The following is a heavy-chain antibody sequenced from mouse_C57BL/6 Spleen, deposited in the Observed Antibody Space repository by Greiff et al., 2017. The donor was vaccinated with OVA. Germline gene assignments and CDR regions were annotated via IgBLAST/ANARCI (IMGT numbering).Heavy chain of an antibody. Sequence: QVQLQQPGAELVRPGTSVKLSCKASGYTFTSYWMHWVKQRPGQGLEWIGVIDPSDSYTNYNQKFKGKATLTVDTSSSTAYMQLSSLTSEDSAVYDCAYYYGSSYLFAYWGQGTLVTVSA. D-gene: IGHD1-1*01. CDR2: IDPSDSYT. CDR1: GYTFTSYW. V-gene: IGHV1-59*01. CDR3: AYYYGSSYLFAY. J-gene: IGHJ3*01.